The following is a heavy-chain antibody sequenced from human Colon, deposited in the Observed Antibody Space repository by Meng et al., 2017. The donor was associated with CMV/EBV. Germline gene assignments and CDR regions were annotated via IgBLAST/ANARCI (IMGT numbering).Heavy chain of an antibody. J-gene: IGHJ4*02. Sequence: SETLSLTCTVSGGTISRSSYYWGWIRQPPGKGLEWIGSIYYRGSTYHNPSLKSRVTISVDTSKNQFSLKVSSVTAADTAVYYCARGDGGSYYSYFDYWGQGTPVTVSS. CDR3: ARGDGGSYYSYFDY. CDR1: GGTISRSSYY. V-gene: IGHV4-39*07. CDR2: IYYRGST. D-gene: IGHD1-26*01.